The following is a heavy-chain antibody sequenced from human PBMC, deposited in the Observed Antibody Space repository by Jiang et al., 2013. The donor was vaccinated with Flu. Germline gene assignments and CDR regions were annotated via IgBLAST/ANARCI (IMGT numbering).Heavy chain of an antibody. Sequence: GSGLVKPSETLSLTCTVSGGSISSYYWSWIRQPPGKGLEWIGHIYYSGSTNYNPSLKSRVTISVDTSKNQFSLKLSSVTAADTAVYYCARDSGKRVGASNFDYWGQGTLVTVSS. CDR1: GGSISSYY. J-gene: IGHJ4*02. CDR2: IYYSGST. D-gene: IGHD1-26*01. V-gene: IGHV4-59*01. CDR3: ARDSGKRVGASNFDY.